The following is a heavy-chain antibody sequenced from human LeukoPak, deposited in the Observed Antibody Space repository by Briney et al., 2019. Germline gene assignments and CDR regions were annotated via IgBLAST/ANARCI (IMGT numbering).Heavy chain of an antibody. J-gene: IGHJ3*02. D-gene: IGHD2/OR15-2a*01. CDR1: GFTFSSYW. V-gene: IGHV3-7*01. CDR2: IKYDGSEK. Sequence: GGSLRLSCVASGFTFSSYWMSWVRQAPGKWLEWVANIKYDGSEKNYVDSGKGRFTISRDNAKKSLYMQMNSLRADDTAVYCCARSNSFDIWGQGTMVTVSS. CDR3: ARSNSFDI.